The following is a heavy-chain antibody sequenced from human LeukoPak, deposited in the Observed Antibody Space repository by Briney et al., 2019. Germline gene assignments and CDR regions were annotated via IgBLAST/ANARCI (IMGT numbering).Heavy chain of an antibody. J-gene: IGHJ3*02. CDR1: GGSFSGYY. D-gene: IGHD3-16*01. CDR3: ARGLTKNRMITPGQAAFDI. V-gene: IGHV4-34*01. CDR2: INHSGST. Sequence: SETLSLTCAVYGGSFSGYYWSWIRQPPGKGLEWIGEINHSGSTNYNPSLKSRVTISVDTSKNQFSLKLSSVTAADTAVYYCARGLTKNRMITPGQAAFDIWGQGTMVTVSS.